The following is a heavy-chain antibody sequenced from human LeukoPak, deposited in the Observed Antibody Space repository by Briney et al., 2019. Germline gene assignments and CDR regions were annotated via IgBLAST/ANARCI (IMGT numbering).Heavy chain of an antibody. D-gene: IGHD6-19*01. CDR1: GGSISSSSYY. CDR3: ARGAGIAVATSLFDY. J-gene: IGHJ4*02. Sequence: SETLSLTCTVSGGSISSSSYYWGWIRQPPGKGLEWIGSIYYSGSTYYNPSLKSRVTISVDTSKNQFSLKLSSVTAADTAVYYCARGAGIAVATSLFDYWGQGTLVTVSS. CDR2: IYYSGST. V-gene: IGHV4-39*07.